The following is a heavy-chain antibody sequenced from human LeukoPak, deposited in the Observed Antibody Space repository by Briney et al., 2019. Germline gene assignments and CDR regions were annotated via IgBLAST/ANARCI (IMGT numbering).Heavy chain of an antibody. CDR1: GGSISSSSYY. D-gene: IGHD3-22*01. CDR2: IYYSGST. Sequence: ASETLSLTCTVSGGSISSSSYYWGWIRQPPGKGLEWIGSIYYSGSTYYNPSLKSRVTISVDTSKNQFSLKLSSVTAADTAVYYCARGLRIVVSIYDYWGQGTLVTVSS. CDR3: ARGLRIVVSIYDY. V-gene: IGHV4-39*01. J-gene: IGHJ4*02.